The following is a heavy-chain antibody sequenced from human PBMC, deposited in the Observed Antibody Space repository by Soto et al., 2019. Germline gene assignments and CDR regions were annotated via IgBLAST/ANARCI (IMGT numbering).Heavy chain of an antibody. J-gene: IGHJ6*02. CDR2: IYYSGST. CDR3: ARHLWFGELYYYYGMDV. CDR1: GSSISISSYY. D-gene: IGHD3-10*01. Sequence: SETLSLTCTVSGSSISISSYYWGWIRQPPGKGLEWIGSIYYSGSTYYNPSLKSRVTISVDTSKNQFSLKLSSVTAADTAVYYCARHLWFGELYYYYGMDVWGQGTTVS. V-gene: IGHV4-39*01.